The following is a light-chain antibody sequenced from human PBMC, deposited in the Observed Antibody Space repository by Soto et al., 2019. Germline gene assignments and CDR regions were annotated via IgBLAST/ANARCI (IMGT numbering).Light chain of an antibody. CDR2: GNN. J-gene: IGLJ2*01. V-gene: IGLV1-44*01. CDR1: SSNIASNN. CDR3: AAWDDSLNGVV. Sequence: QSVLTQPPSASGTPGQRVTISCSGSSSNIASNNVNWYQQLPGAAPKLLIYGNNQWPSGVPDRFPGSKSGTSASLAISGLQSEDEADYYCAAWDDSLNGVVFGGGTKLTVL.